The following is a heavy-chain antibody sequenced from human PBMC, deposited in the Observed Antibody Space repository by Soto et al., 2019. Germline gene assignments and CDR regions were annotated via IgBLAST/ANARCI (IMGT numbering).Heavy chain of an antibody. J-gene: IGHJ4*02. V-gene: IGHV3-23*01. CDR2: ISRSGNST. D-gene: IGHD3-9*01. CDR1: GLSFSSYA. CDR3: AKDAKILDWLPTSYYFDF. Sequence: EVQVLESGGGLAQPGRSLRLSCAVSGLSFSSYAMTWVRQSPGKGLEWVSSISRSGNSTYSADSVRGRFTISRDNSKSTLYLQMNSLGAEDTAVYYCAKDAKILDWLPTSYYFDFWGQGTLVTVSS.